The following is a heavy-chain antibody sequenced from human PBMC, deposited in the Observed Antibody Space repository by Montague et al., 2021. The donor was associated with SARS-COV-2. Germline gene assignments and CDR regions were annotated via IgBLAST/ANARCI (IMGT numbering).Heavy chain of an antibody. J-gene: IGHJ2*01. V-gene: IGHV4-31*03. Sequence: TLSLTCTVSGGSISSSGYYWSWIRQHPGKGLEWIGYIYYSGSTYYNPSLKSRVTISVDTSKNQFSLKLSSVTAADTAVYYCARTKRGQHMATWYFDLWGRGTLVTVSS. CDR1: GGSISSSGYY. CDR3: ARTKRGQHMATWYFDL. CDR2: IYYSGST. D-gene: IGHD2-21*01.